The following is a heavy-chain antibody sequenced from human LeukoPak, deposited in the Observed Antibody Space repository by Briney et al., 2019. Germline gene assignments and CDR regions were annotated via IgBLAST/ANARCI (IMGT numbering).Heavy chain of an antibody. CDR3: ARQQQLVGVDY. D-gene: IGHD6-13*01. CDR1: GGSISSYY. Sequence: SETLSLTCTVSGGSISSYYRSWIRQPPGKGLEWIGYIYYSGSTNYNPSLKSRVTISVDTSKNQFSLKLSSVTAADTAVYYCARQQQLVGVDYWGQGTLVTVSS. CDR2: IYYSGST. J-gene: IGHJ4*02. V-gene: IGHV4-59*08.